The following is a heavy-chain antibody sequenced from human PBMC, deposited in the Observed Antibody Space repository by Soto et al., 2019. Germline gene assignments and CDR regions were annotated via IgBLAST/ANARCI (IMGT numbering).Heavy chain of an antibody. J-gene: IGHJ4*02. Sequence: GGSLRLSCAASGFTFSSYAMHWVRQAPGKGLEWVSFISYDGSNKYYAYSVKVRFTISIDNSNNTPYLQMNSLRAEDTAVYYCARGPSILTRFHXWGQGTMVTVSX. V-gene: IGHV3-30-3*01. D-gene: IGHD3-16*01. CDR1: GFTFSSYA. CDR3: ARGPSILTRFHX. CDR2: ISYDGSNK.